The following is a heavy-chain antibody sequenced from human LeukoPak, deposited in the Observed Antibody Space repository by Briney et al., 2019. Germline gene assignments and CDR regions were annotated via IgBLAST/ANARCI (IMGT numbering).Heavy chain of an antibody. Sequence: SVKVSCKASGYTFTSYAMNWVRQAPGQGLEWMGGIIPIFGTANYAQKFQGRVTITTDESTSTAYMELRSLRSDDTAVYYCARGRELEPPFDYWGQGTLVTVSS. D-gene: IGHD1-14*01. CDR3: ARGRELEPPFDY. J-gene: IGHJ4*02. V-gene: IGHV1-69*05. CDR1: GYTFTSYA. CDR2: IIPIFGTA.